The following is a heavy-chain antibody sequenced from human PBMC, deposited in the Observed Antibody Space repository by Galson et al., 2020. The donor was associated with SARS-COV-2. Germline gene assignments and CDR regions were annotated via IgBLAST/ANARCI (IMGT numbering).Heavy chain of an antibody. Sequence: SETLSLTCTVSGDSISSSNYYGGWIRQPQGKGLEWIGSIYYSGTTYYNPSLKSRVTLSVDTSKNQFSLKMSSVTAADTAVYYCARHLTSSWYSFDYWGQGALVSVSS. CDR2: IYYSGTT. CDR3: ARHLTSSWYSFDY. CDR1: GDSISSSNYY. V-gene: IGHV4-39*01. D-gene: IGHD6-13*01. J-gene: IGHJ4*02.